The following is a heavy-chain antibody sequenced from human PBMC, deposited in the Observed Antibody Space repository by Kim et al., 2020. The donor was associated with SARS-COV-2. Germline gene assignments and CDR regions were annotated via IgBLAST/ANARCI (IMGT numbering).Heavy chain of an antibody. CDR2: INPSGGST. CDR1: GYTFTSYY. Sequence: ASVKVSCKASGYTFTSYYMHWVRQAPGQGLEWMGIINPSGGSTSYVQKFQGRVTMTRDTSTSTVYMELSSLRSEDTAVYFCVRGSPVYYDILTGYYRDYWGQGTLLTVSS. J-gene: IGHJ4*02. D-gene: IGHD3-9*01. CDR3: VRGSPVYYDILTGYYRDY. V-gene: IGHV1-46*01.